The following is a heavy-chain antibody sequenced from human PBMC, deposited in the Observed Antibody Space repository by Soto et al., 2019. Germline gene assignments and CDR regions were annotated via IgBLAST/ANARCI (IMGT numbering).Heavy chain of an antibody. CDR3: ARLPSDYDFWSGESDY. J-gene: IGHJ4*02. Sequence: GGSLRLSCAASGFTFSSYAMHWVRQAPGKGLEYVSAISSNGGSTYYANSVKGRFTISRDNSKNTLYLQMGSLRAEDMAVYYCARLPSDYDFWSGESDYWGQGTLVTVSS. D-gene: IGHD3-3*01. CDR1: GFTFSSYA. CDR2: ISSNGGST. V-gene: IGHV3-64*01.